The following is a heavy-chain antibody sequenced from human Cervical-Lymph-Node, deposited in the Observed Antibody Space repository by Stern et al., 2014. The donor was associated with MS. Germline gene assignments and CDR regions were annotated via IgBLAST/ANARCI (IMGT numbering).Heavy chain of an antibody. J-gene: IGHJ4*02. CDR2: IWYDGSNP. V-gene: IGHV3-33*01. D-gene: IGHD6-13*01. Sequence: QVQLVEYGGGVVPPGRSLRLSCAAPGFSFSRYAMHWVRQAPGTGLEWVALIWYDGSNPYYADSVTGRFTISRDNFKNTLYLQMNSLRAEDTAVYYCASAYSSSHYYFDYWGQGTLVTVSS. CDR1: GFSFSRYA. CDR3: ASAYSSSHYYFDY.